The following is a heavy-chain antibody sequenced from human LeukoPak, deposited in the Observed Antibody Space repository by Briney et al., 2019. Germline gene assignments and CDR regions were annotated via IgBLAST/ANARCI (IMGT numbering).Heavy chain of an antibody. CDR3: ARTIHEWGWFDP. CDR2: IYPSGST. Sequence: PSETLSLTCTVSGGSITTDYWNWIRQPAGKGLEWVGLIYPSGSTKYNPSLKSRVTISLDKSKNQFSLKLSSVPPADTALYYCARTIHEWGWFDPWGQGTLVTVSS. D-gene: IGHD2-8*01. CDR1: GGSITTDY. V-gene: IGHV4-4*07. J-gene: IGHJ5*02.